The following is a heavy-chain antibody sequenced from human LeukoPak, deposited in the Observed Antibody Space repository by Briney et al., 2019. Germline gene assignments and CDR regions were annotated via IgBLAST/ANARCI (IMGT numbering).Heavy chain of an antibody. CDR2: IKGKSKNYAT. Sequence: PGGSLRLSCAASGFTFSDSALHWVRQASGKGLEWVGRIKGKSKNYATAYAASVKGRFTISRDDSKNTAYLQMNSLKTEDAAVYYCAKHPPSTRHYYYYMDVWGKGTTVTVSS. D-gene: IGHD5/OR15-5a*01. CDR3: AKHPPSTRHYYYYMDV. CDR1: GFTFSDSA. V-gene: IGHV3-73*01. J-gene: IGHJ6*03.